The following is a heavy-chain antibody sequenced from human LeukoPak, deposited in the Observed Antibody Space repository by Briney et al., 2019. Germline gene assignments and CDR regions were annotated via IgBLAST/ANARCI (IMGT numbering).Heavy chain of an antibody. D-gene: IGHD1-14*01. J-gene: IGHJ4*02. Sequence: GGSLRLFCVACGFTFNPCDFNWVRQASRKCLEWGSSIGPTDTDRFYAHSVSGRLTISRHTAKHSMYMQMDSLRDDDTAVSYCATETIARHYDYWGQGTLLTVSS. V-gene: IGHV3-21*01. CDR3: ATETIARHYDY. CDR1: GFTFNPCD. CDR2: IGPTDTDR.